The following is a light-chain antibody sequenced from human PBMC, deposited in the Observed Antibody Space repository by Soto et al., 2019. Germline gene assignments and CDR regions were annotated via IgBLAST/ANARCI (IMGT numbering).Light chain of an antibody. V-gene: IGLV2-14*03. J-gene: IGLJ1*01. CDR1: SSDVGGSNF. CDR3: VSYTSSTNYV. Sequence: QSALTQPASVSDSPGQSITISCTGTSSDVGGSNFVSWYQQHPVKPPKLIIYDVANRPSGVSNRFSGSKSGSTASLIISRLQTEDEADYYCVSYTSSTNYVFGTGTKVT. CDR2: DVA.